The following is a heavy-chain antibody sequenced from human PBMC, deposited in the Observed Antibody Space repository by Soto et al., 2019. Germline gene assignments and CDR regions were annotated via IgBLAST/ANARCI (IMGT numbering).Heavy chain of an antibody. J-gene: IGHJ6*03. CDR1: GFPFSSYG. Sequence: GGSLRLSCAACGFPFSSYGMHWVRHAPCKGLEVVAVIWYDGSNKYYADSVKGRFTISRDNSKNTRYLQMNSLRAEDTAVYYCARDSDIVVVPAAVSYYYMDVWGKGTTVTVSS. CDR2: IWYDGSNK. V-gene: IGHV3-33*01. CDR3: ARDSDIVVVPAAVSYYYMDV. D-gene: IGHD2-2*01.